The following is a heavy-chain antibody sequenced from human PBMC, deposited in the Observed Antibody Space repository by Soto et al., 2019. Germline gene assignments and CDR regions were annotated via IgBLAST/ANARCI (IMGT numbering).Heavy chain of an antibody. D-gene: IGHD3-3*01. J-gene: IGHJ5*02. CDR2: ISYSGST. CDR3: ARDVGLQHDTGYYDFWSGKNNWFDP. Sequence: LSLTCTVSGGSISGHYWSWIRQPPGKGLQYIGYISYSGSTNYNPSLKSRVTISVDTSNNQFSLRLSSVTAADTAVYYCARDVGLQHDTGYYDFWSGKNNWFDPWGQGILVTVSS. CDR1: GGSISGHY. V-gene: IGHV4-59*11.